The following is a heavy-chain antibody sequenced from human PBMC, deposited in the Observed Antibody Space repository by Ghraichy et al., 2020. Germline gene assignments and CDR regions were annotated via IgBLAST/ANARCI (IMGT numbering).Heavy chain of an antibody. Sequence: GSLRLSCAASGFTFNNYAMSWVRQAPGKGLEWVSAIAGSDGSTYYADSMKGRFTISRDNYKNTLYLQMNSLGVEDTAVYYCAKGHYSTSWYSWDYWGQGTLVTVSS. D-gene: IGHD6-13*01. CDR3: AKGHYSTSWYSWDY. J-gene: IGHJ4*02. CDR1: GFTFNNYA. V-gene: IGHV3-23*01. CDR2: IAGSDGST.